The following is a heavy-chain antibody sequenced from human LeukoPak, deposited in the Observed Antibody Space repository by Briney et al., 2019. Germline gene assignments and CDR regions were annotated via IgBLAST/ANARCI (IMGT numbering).Heavy chain of an antibody. D-gene: IGHD3-10*01. CDR1: DVSIFRSNW. Sequence: SGTLSLTCAVSDVSIFRSNWWSWVRQPAGKGLEWIGRIYTSGSTNYNPSLKSRVTISVDTSKNQFSLKLSSVTAADTAVYYCARESTGFGEFVWFDPWGQGTLVTVSS. CDR3: ARESTGFGEFVWFDP. J-gene: IGHJ5*02. V-gene: IGHV4-4*02. CDR2: IYTSGST.